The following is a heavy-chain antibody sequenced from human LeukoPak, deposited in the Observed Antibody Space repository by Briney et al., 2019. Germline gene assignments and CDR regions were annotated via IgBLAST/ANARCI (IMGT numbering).Heavy chain of an antibody. V-gene: IGHV3-74*01. CDR2: ISTDGSST. CDR3: ARQIDGFGEFDYFDY. Sequence: GGSLRLSCAASGFTFSSYWMHWVRQAPGKGLVWVSRISTDGSSTTYAGSVKGRFTISRDNAKDTLYLQMNSLRAEDTAVYYCARQIDGFGEFDYFDYWGQGTLVTVSS. D-gene: IGHD3-10*01. CDR1: GFTFSSYW. J-gene: IGHJ4*02.